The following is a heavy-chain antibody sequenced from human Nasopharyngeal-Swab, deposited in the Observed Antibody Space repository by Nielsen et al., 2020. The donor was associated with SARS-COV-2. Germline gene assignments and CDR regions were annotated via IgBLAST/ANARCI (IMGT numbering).Heavy chain of an antibody. Sequence: ASVKVSCKASGYTFTSYDFNWVRQATGQGLEWMGWMNPRSGNTGYAQKFQGRGTMTRNTSISTVYMELSSLRSEDTAVYYCARGRNGYNYVNDYWGQGTLVTVSS. D-gene: IGHD5-24*01. CDR3: ARGRNGYNYVNDY. J-gene: IGHJ4*02. CDR1: GYTFTSYD. CDR2: MNPRSGNT. V-gene: IGHV1-8*01.